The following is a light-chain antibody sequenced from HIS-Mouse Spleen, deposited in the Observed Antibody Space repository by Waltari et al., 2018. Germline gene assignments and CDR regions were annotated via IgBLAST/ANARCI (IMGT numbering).Light chain of an antibody. CDR1: TSNIVNPY. CDR2: DNN. V-gene: IGLV1-51*01. Sequence: QSVLTQPPSVSAAPGPEVTIPCPVSTSNIVNPYLSLYHLLPGTAPKLLIYDNNKRPSGIPDRFSGSKSGTSATLGITGLQTGDEADYYCGTWDSSLSAWVFGGGTKLTVL. CDR3: GTWDSSLSAWV. J-gene: IGLJ3*02.